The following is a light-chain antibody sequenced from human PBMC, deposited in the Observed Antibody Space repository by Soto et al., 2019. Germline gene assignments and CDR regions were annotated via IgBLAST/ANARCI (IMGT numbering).Light chain of an antibody. J-gene: IGKJ1*01. CDR1: QSISSW. Sequence: DIQMTQSPSTLSASVGYRVTITCRAGQSISSWLAWYQQKPGKAPKLLIYDASSLESGVPSRFSGSGSGTEFTLTISSLQPDDFATYYCQQYNSYSRTFGQGTKGDIK. CDR2: DAS. V-gene: IGKV1-5*01. CDR3: QQYNSYSRT.